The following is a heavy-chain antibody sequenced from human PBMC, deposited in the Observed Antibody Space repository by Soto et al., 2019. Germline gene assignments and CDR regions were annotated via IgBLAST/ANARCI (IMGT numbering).Heavy chain of an antibody. V-gene: IGHV3-23*01. CDR2: ISGSGGST. D-gene: IGHD6-13*01. CDR1: GFTFSSYA. CDR3: AEVGGYSSRRGWFDP. J-gene: IGHJ5*02. Sequence: EVQLLESGGGLVQPGGSLRLSCAASGFTFSSYAMSWVRQAPGKGLEWVSAISGSGGSTYYADSVNGRFTISRDNSKNTLNLKMNSLRAEDTAVYYCAEVGGYSSRRGWFDPWGQGTLVTVSS.